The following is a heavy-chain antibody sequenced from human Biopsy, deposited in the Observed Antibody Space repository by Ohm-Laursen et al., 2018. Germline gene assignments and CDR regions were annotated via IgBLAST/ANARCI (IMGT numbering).Heavy chain of an antibody. J-gene: IGHJ5*02. CDR2: IFYGGIT. V-gene: IGHV4-39*01. CDR1: GGSISSETNY. CDR3: ARHPTGFWFDP. Sequence: TLSLTCTVSGGSISSETNYWGWIRQPPGKGLEWIGSIFYGGITYYNPSLKSRVTISVDTSKNQFSLNLSSVTGADTALYFCARHPTGFWFDPWGHGTLVTVSS.